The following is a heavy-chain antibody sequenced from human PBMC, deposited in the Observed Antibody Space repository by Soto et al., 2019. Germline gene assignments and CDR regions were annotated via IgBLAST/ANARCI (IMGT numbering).Heavy chain of an antibody. CDR3: ARAKLCNTLSCPHSFDT. CDR2: VYHTGST. V-gene: IGHV4-4*02. J-gene: IGHJ4*02. CDR1: GGSISTNNW. Sequence: QVLLQESGPGLINASGTLSLTCGVSGGSISTNNWWSWVRQTPGQGLEWIAEVYHTGSTNYNPSLKSRLTISVDKSKNQCSLRLTSVTAADSAVYYCARAKLCNTLSCPHSFDTWGQGTLVSVSS. D-gene: IGHD2-15*01.